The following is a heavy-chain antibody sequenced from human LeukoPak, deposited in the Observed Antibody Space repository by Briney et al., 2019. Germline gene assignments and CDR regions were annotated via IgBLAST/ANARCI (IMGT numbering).Heavy chain of an antibody. CDR3: ARVRQQLVRLLGRDTTYYYYYYMDV. CDR1: GFTFSSYS. D-gene: IGHD6-13*01. J-gene: IGHJ6*03. Sequence: GGSLRLSCAAYGFTFSSYSMNWVRQAPGKGLEWVSFISTSSSYIYYADSVKGRFTISRDNAKNSLYLQMNSLRAEDTAVYYCARVRQQLVRLLGRDTTYYYYYYMDVWGKGTTVTVSS. V-gene: IGHV3-21*01. CDR2: ISTSSSYI.